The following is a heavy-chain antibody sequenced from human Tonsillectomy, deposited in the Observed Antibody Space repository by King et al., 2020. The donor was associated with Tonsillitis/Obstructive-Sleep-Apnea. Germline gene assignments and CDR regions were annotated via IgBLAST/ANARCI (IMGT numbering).Heavy chain of an antibody. CDR2: INHSGST. V-gene: IGHV4-34*01. CDR1: GGSFSGYY. D-gene: IGHD6-13*01. J-gene: IGHJ5*02. CDR3: ARGRNAAAGTLNWFDP. Sequence: VQLQQWGAGLLKPSETLSLTCAVYGGSFSGYYWSWIRQPPGKGLEWIGEINHSGSTNYNPSLKSRVTISVDTSKNQFSLKLSSVTAADTAVYYCARGRNAAAGTLNWFDPWGQGTLVTVSS.